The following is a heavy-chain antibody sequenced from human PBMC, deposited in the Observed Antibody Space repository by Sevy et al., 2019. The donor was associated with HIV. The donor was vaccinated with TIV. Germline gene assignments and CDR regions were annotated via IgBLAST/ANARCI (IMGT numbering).Heavy chain of an antibody. CDR3: ARDRRVEYGGSDY. J-gene: IGHJ4*02. D-gene: IGHD3-10*01. CDR1: GFTFSNHW. V-gene: IGHV3-7*03. Sequence: GGSLRLSCAVSGFTFSNHWMTWVRQAPGKGLEWVANIKKDGTDKFYVDSVMGRFSISRDNAKDLLYLQMNSLRVEDTAVDYCARDRRVEYGGSDYWGQGTLVTVSS. CDR2: IKKDGTDK.